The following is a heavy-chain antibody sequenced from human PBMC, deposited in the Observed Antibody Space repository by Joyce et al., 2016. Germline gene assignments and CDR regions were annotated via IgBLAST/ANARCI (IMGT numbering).Heavy chain of an antibody. CDR3: ARERQTIFDS. D-gene: IGHD3-3*01. J-gene: IGHJ5*01. CDR2: VYWDDDK. Sequence: QITLKESGPTLVKPTQTLTLTCTFSGFSFNTSKVGVGWIRHHPGKALEWLAFVYWDDDKRSSPSLKTRLTITKDTSKNQVVLTLTNVDPADTGTYYCARERQTIFDSWGQGTLVTVSS. CDR1: GFSFNTSKVG. V-gene: IGHV2-5*02.